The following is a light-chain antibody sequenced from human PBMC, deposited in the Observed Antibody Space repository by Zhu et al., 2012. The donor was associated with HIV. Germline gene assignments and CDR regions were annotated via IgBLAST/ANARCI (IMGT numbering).Light chain of an antibody. CDR3: QQYYTPSHT. J-gene: IGKJ2*01. CDR1: QSVYKW. V-gene: IGKV1-5*03. Sequence: DIQMTQSPSTLSASVGDRVTITCRASQSVYKWLAWYQQKPDKAPKLLIYEASNLETGVPSRFSGSGSGTEFTLTISSLQPDDFATYSCQQYYTPSHTFGQGTKLQIK. CDR2: EAS.